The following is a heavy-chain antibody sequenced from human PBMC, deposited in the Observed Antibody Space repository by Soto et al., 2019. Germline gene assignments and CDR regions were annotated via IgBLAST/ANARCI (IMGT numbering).Heavy chain of an antibody. J-gene: IGHJ4*02. V-gene: IGHV3-23*01. D-gene: IGHD6-19*01. CDR1: GFTFSSYA. Sequence: GGSLRLSCAASGFTFSSYAMSWVRQAPGKGLEWVSAISGSGGSTYYADSVKGRFTISRDNSKNTLYLQMNSLRAEDTAVYYCEKDQKWLVPENYFDYWGQGTLVTVYS. CDR2: ISGSGGST. CDR3: EKDQKWLVPENYFDY.